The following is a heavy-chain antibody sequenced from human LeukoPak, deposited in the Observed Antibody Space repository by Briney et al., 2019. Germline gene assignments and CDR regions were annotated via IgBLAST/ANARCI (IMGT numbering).Heavy chain of an antibody. J-gene: IGHJ4*02. D-gene: IGHD3-22*01. Sequence: SETLSLTCTVSGYSISSGYYWGWIRQPPGKGLEWIGNIYHSGSTYYNPSLKSRVTISVDTSKNQFSLKLSSVTAADTAVYYCTRPYYYDSSGSPDYWGQGTLVTVSS. V-gene: IGHV4-38-2*02. CDR3: TRPYYYDSSGSPDY. CDR2: IYHSGST. CDR1: GYSISSGYY.